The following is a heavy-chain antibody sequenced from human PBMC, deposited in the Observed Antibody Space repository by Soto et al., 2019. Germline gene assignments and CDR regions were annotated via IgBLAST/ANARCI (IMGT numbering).Heavy chain of an antibody. J-gene: IGHJ5*02. CDR1: GGSISSSSYF. V-gene: IGHV4-39*02. D-gene: IGHD7-27*01. CDR2: FSYSGST. CDR3: ASLGTFNWFDP. Sequence: SETLSLTCSVSGGSISSSSYFWGWVRQPPGMGLEWIGSFSYSGSTYYNPSLRSRVTISVDTSKNHFSLMLRSVTAADTAVYYCASLGTFNWFDPWGQGTLVTVS.